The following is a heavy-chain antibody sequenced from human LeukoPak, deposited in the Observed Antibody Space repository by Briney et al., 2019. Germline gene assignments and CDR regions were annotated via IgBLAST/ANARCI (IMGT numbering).Heavy chain of an antibody. CDR3: AREVYSSGWSSFDY. Sequence: GRSLRLSCAASGFTFSNYGMHWVRQAPGKGLEWVAVIWYDGSNSYYADSVKGRFTISRDNSKNTLYLQTNSLRAEDTAVYYCAREVYSSGWSSFDYWGQGTLVTVSS. CDR1: GFTFSNYG. J-gene: IGHJ4*02. CDR2: IWYDGSNS. D-gene: IGHD6-19*01. V-gene: IGHV3-33*01.